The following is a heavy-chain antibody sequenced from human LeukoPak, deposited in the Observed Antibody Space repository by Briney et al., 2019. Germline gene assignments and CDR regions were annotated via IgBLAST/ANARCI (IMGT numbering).Heavy chain of an antibody. Sequence: SGGSLRLSCAASGFTFSSYSMNWVRQAPGKGLEWVSSISTSSSYINYADSVKGRFTISRDNAKKSLYLQMNSLRAEDTAVYYCARVYQGVSLFDGIDYWGQGTLVTVSS. D-gene: IGHD3-10*01. CDR3: ARVYQGVSLFDGIDY. J-gene: IGHJ4*02. CDR1: GFTFSSYS. V-gene: IGHV3-21*01. CDR2: ISTSSSYI.